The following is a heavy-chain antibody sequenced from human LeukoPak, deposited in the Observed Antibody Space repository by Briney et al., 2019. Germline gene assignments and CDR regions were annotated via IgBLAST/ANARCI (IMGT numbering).Heavy chain of an antibody. D-gene: IGHD2-2*01. CDR2: INHREST. CDR1: GGSFNGYY. J-gene: IGHJ4*02. CDR3: ARGGTSRDQLQKV. Sequence: SDTLSLICALYGGSFNGYYWRGLREPPGKGGEGSGEINHRESTNHNPSLKSRVTISVDPSKNQSSLKLSSVTAADTAVYYCARGGTSRDQLQKVWGQGTPVTVSS. V-gene: IGHV4-34*01.